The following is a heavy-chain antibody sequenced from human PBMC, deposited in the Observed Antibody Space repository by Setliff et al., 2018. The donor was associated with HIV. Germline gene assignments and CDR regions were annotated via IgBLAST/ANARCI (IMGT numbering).Heavy chain of an antibody. V-gene: IGHV3-49*04. D-gene: IGHD5-18*01. CDR1: GFTFGDHA. CDR2: IGSKAYGGTI. Sequence: PGESLKISCAASGFTFGDHAMNWVRQTPGKGLEWVGFIGSKAYGGTIEYAASVKSRFTISRDDSKSIAYLQMNSLKTEDTAVYYCTRLRGYSYGLASYYYYYMDVWGKGTTVTVSS. J-gene: IGHJ6*03. CDR3: TRLRGYSYGLASYYYYYMDV.